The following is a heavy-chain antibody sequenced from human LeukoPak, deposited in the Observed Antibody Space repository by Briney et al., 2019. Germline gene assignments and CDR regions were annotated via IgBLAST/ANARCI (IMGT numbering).Heavy chain of an antibody. V-gene: IGHV3-33*06. CDR1: GFTFSSYG. CDR3: AKDWAPHSGSHFDY. CDR2: IWYDGTHK. D-gene: IGHD1-26*01. Sequence: GGSLRLSCAASGFTFSSYGMHWVRQAPGKGLEWVAVIWYDGTHKSYADSVKGRFTISRDNSNSALYLDMNSLRAEDTALYYCAKDWAPHSGSHFDYWGQGTLVTVSS. J-gene: IGHJ4*02.